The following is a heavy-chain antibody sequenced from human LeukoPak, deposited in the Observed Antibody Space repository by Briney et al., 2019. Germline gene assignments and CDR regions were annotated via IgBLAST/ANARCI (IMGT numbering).Heavy chain of an antibody. Sequence: ASVKVSCKASGYTFTSYGISWVRQAPGQGLEWMGWISAYNGNTNYAQKLQGRVTMTTDTSTSTAYMELRSLRSDDTAVYYCARTIFGAVNSGHYFDYWGQGTLVTVSS. J-gene: IGHJ4*02. V-gene: IGHV1-18*01. CDR3: ARTIFGAVNSGHYFDY. D-gene: IGHD3-3*01. CDR1: GYTFTSYG. CDR2: ISAYNGNT.